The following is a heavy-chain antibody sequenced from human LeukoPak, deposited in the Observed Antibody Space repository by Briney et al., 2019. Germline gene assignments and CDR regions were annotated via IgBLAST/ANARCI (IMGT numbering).Heavy chain of an antibody. D-gene: IGHD6-6*01. J-gene: IGHJ4*02. CDR2: ITESGGTI. Sequence: GGSLRLSCAASGFTFSDYYMSWIRQAPGKGLEWVSYITESGGTIYYADSVKGRFTISRDNAKNSLYLQMNSLRAEDTAVYYCARAIAATGTDYWGQGTLVTVSS. CDR3: ARAIAATGTDY. CDR1: GFTFSDYY. V-gene: IGHV3-11*01.